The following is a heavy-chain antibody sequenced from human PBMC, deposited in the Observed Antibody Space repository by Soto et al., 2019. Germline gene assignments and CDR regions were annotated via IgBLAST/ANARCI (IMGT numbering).Heavy chain of an antibody. CDR3: ARGKWLDNY. CDR1: GGAFSGYQ. Sequence: QVQLQQWGAGLLKPSETLSLTCAVYGGAFSGYQWSWIRQPPGKGLEWIGEINHSGTTSYNPSLKSRLTISVDTSKNQCSLKLSSVTAADTAVYYCARGKWLDNYWGQGTLVTVSS. D-gene: IGHD6-19*01. CDR2: INHSGTT. V-gene: IGHV4-34*01. J-gene: IGHJ4*02.